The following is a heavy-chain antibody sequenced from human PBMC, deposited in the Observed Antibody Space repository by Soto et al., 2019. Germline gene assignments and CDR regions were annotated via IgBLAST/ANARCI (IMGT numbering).Heavy chain of an antibody. D-gene: IGHD3-16*02. CDR1: GYSFTSYW. V-gene: IGHV5-51*01. CDR3: ARRLGGVIVRADAFDI. CDR2: IYPGDSDT. Sequence: PGESLKISCKGSGYSFTSYWIGWVRQMPGKGLEWMGIIYPGDSDTRYSPSFQGQVTISADKSISTAYLQWSSLKASDTAMYYCARRLGGVIVRADAFDIWGQGTMVTVSS. J-gene: IGHJ3*02.